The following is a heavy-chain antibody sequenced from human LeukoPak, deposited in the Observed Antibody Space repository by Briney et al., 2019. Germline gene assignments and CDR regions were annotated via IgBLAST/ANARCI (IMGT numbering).Heavy chain of an antibody. CDR1: GYTLTESS. CDR3: VTDIRSGWRNF. J-gene: IGHJ4*02. Sequence: ASVKVSCKVSGYTLTESSIHWVRQAPGEGLEWMGGFDPENGEAIYAQKIQGRVTMTEDTSIDTAYIELRGLRSDDTAVYYCVTDIRSGWRNFWGQGTLITVSS. V-gene: IGHV1-24*01. CDR2: FDPENGEA. D-gene: IGHD6-19*01.